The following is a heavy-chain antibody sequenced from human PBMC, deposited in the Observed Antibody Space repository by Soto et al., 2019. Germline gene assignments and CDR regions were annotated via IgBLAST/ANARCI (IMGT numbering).Heavy chain of an antibody. CDR1: GFSLSTSAVG. CDR2: IYWDDVK. J-gene: IGHJ4*02. D-gene: IGHD4-17*01. Sequence: QITLKESGPTLVKPTQTLTLTCTHSGFSLSTSAVGVGWIRQSPGKALEWLAVIYWDDVKHYSPSLERRLTITKDTSESEVVLTMTSMDPVDTATYYCARKGSGDYALDYWGQGILVTVSS. CDR3: ARKGSGDYALDY. V-gene: IGHV2-5*02.